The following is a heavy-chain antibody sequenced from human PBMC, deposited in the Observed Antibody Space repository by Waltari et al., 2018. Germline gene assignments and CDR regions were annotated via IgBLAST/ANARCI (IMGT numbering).Heavy chain of an antibody. D-gene: IGHD3-3*01. CDR1: GYSFTSYL. CDR2: IYPGDSDT. J-gene: IGHJ4*01. Sequence: EVQLVQSGAEVKKPGESLKISCKGSGYSFTSYLIGWVRQMPGKGLEAMGIIYPGDSDTKDSPSFQGQVTISADKSISTAYLQWSSLKASDTAMYYCARHSPYYDFWSGYPPTQYYFDYWGQEPWSPSPQ. V-gene: IGHV5-51*01. CDR3: ARHSPYYDFWSGYPPTQYYFDY.